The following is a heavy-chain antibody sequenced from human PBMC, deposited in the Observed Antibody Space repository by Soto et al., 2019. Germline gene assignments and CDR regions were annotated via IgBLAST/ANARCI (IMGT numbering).Heavy chain of an antibody. V-gene: IGHV5-51*01. Sequence: PGESLKISCKGSGYSFTSYWIGWVRQMPGNGLEWMGIIYPGDSDTRYSPSFQGQVTISADKSISTAYLQWSSLKASDTAMYYCAREGVLEYSSSRDYYYGMDVWGQGTTVTVSS. D-gene: IGHD6-6*01. J-gene: IGHJ6*02. CDR3: AREGVLEYSSSRDYYYGMDV. CDR2: IYPGDSDT. CDR1: GYSFTSYW.